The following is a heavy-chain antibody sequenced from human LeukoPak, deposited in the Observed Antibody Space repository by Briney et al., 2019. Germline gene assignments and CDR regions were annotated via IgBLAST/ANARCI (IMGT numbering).Heavy chain of an antibody. CDR3: ARVDSGNYDY. CDR1: GFRFSSYV. Sequence: GSLRPSCAASGFRFSSYVMSWVRQAPGKGLEYVSSIDGSDGASYYADSVKGRFTISRDNSKNTLFLQMNGLRVEDTAVYYCARVDSGNYDYWGQGTLLTVSS. CDR2: IDGSDGAS. J-gene: IGHJ4*02. D-gene: IGHD1-26*01. V-gene: IGHV3-23*01.